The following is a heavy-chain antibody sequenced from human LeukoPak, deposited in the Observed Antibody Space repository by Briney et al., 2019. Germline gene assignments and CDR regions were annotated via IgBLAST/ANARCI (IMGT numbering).Heavy chain of an antibody. J-gene: IGHJ4*02. Sequence: GGSRRLSCEASGFIFSSYVMGWVRQAPGKGLEWVSSISVGGGDTFTADSVKGRFTITRENPKNTLYLQMMGLRVEDTAIYYCAKLNLGEMAYFDSWGQGILVTVSS. CDR2: ISVGGGDT. CDR3: AKLNLGEMAYFDS. CDR1: GFIFSSYV. V-gene: IGHV3-23*01. D-gene: IGHD2-21*01.